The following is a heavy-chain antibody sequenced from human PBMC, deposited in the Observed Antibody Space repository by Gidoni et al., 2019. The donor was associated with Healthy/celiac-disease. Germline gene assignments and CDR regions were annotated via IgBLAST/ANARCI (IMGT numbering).Heavy chain of an antibody. Sequence: QVQLQESGPGLVKPSQTLSLTCPVSGGSISSGSYYWSWIRPPAGKGLEWIGRIYTSGGTNYNPSLKSRVTISVDTSKNQFSLKLSSVTAADTAVYYCARESSGWYLGGPEVDYWGQGTLVTVSS. CDR1: GGSISSGSYY. D-gene: IGHD6-19*01. CDR2: IYTSGGT. CDR3: ARESSGWYLGGPEVDY. J-gene: IGHJ4*02. V-gene: IGHV4-61*02.